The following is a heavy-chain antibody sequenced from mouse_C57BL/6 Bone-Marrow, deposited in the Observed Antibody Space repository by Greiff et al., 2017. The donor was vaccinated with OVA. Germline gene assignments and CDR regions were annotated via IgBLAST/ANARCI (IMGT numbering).Heavy chain of an antibody. CDR1: GFTFSSYA. Sequence: EVKVVESGGGLVKPGGSLKLSCAASGFTFSSYAMSWVRQTPEKRLEWVATISDGGSYTYYPDNVKGRFTISRDNAKNNLYLQMSHLKSEDKAMYYCARVSPHYYGSSNYAMDYWGQGTSVTVSS. D-gene: IGHD1-1*01. V-gene: IGHV5-4*03. CDR2: ISDGGSYT. J-gene: IGHJ4*01. CDR3: ARVSPHYYGSSNYAMDY.